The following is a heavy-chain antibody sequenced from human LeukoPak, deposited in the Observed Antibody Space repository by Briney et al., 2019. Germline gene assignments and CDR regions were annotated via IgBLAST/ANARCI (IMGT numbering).Heavy chain of an antibody. Sequence: PSETLSLTCAVYGYSFSGYYWSWVRQPPGKGLEWIGVIKHSGSTNSNPSLKNRVTISVDTSKYQISMKLSSVTAADTAMYYCARGAHVLRYFDWSAGVTEYFQHWGQGTLVTVSS. D-gene: IGHD3-9*01. CDR2: IKHSGST. V-gene: IGHV4-34*01. CDR1: GYSFSGYY. J-gene: IGHJ1*01. CDR3: ARGAHVLRYFDWSAGVTEYFQH.